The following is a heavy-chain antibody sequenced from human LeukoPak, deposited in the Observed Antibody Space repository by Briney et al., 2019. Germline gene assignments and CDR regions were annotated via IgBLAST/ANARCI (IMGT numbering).Heavy chain of an antibody. CDR3: ARASRYDLYFDY. V-gene: IGHV4-39*07. Sequence: SETLSLTCTVSGGSISTSYYWGWIRPPPGKGLEWIGNIYYSGSTNYNPSLKSRVTISGDTSKNQISLKLSSVTAADTAVYYCARASRYDLYFDYWGQGTLVTVSS. CDR2: IYYSGST. J-gene: IGHJ4*02. D-gene: IGHD5-12*01. CDR1: GGSISTSYY.